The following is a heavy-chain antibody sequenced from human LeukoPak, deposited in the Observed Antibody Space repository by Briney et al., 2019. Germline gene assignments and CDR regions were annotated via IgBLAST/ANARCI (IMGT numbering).Heavy chain of an antibody. D-gene: IGHD2-21*02. J-gene: IGHJ4*02. V-gene: IGHV3-53*01. CDR3: ARQALSYCGGDLHLCYFDY. Sequence: GGSLRLSCAASGFTVSSNYMSWVRQAPGKGLGWVSVIYSGGSTYYADSVKGRFTISRDNSKNTLYLQMNSLRAEDTAVYYCARQALSYCGGDLHLCYFDYWGQGTLVTVSS. CDR1: GFTVSSNY. CDR2: IYSGGST.